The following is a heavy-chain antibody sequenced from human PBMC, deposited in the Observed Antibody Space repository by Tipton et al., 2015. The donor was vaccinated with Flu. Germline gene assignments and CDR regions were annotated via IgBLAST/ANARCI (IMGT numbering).Heavy chain of an antibody. CDR2: INYSGST. Sequence: LVQPSETLSLTCAVYGGSFSGYYWSWIRQPPGKGLEWIGEINYSGSTKYNPSLKSRVTISVDTSKNQFSLRLSSVTAADTAMYFCARDPSLGMPEYLDSWGQGTLVTVSS. V-gene: IGHV4-34*01. J-gene: IGHJ4*02. CDR1: GGSFSGYY. CDR3: ARDPSLGMPEYLDS. D-gene: IGHD2-2*01.